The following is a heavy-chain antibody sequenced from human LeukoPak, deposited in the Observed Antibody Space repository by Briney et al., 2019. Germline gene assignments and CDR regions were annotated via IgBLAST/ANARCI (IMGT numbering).Heavy chain of an antibody. CDR3: ARDTYDSSGYVDY. CDR2: IKQDGSEK. D-gene: IGHD3-22*01. CDR1: GFTFSSYW. J-gene: IGHJ4*02. V-gene: IGHV3-7*01. Sequence: GRSLRLSCAASGFTFSSYWMSWVRQAPGKGLEWVANIKQDGSEKYYVDSVKGRFTISRDNAKNSLYLQMNSLRAEDTAVYYCARDTYDSSGYVDYWGQGTLVTVSS.